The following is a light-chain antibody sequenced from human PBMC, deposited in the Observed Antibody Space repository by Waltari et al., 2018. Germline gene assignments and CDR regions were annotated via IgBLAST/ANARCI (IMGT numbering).Light chain of an antibody. J-gene: IGLJ1*01. CDR1: SSDVGSYNL. V-gene: IGLV2-23*03. Sequence: QSALTQPASVSGSPGQSITISCTGTSSDVGSYNLVSWYQQHPGKAPKLMIYEGSKRPSGFSNRFSGSKSGNTASLTISGLQAEDEADYYCCSYAGSSTFGFGTGTKVTVL. CDR3: CSYAGSSTFG. CDR2: EGS.